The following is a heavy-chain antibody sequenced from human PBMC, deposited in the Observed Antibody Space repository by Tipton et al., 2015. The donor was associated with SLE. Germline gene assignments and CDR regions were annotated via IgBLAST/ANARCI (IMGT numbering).Heavy chain of an antibody. V-gene: IGHV4-34*01. J-gene: IGHJ4*02. CDR1: GGSFSDYY. Sequence: GLVKPSETLSLICAVYGGSFSDYYWTWIRQPPGKGLEWIGEINHSGSTNYNPSLKSRVTISVDTSKNQFSLKLSSVTAADTAVYYCARVTFRDFDSSGFFGGWGQGTLAIVSS. CDR2: INHSGST. CDR3: ARVTFRDFDSSGFFGG. D-gene: IGHD3-22*01.